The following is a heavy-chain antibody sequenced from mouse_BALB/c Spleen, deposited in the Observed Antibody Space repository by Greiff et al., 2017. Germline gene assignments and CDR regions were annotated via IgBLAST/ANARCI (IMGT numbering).Heavy chain of an antibody. V-gene: IGHV5-9-1*01. CDR1: GFTFSSYA. Sequence: EVMLVESGGGLVKPGGSLKLSCAASGFTFSSYAMYWVRQTPEKRLEWVATLSSGGSYTYYPDSVKGRFTVSGDKANNTLYMQMSSLKSEDTAMYYCAREEGAMDYWGQGTSVTVSS. CDR2: LSSGGSYT. CDR3: AREEGAMDY. J-gene: IGHJ4*01.